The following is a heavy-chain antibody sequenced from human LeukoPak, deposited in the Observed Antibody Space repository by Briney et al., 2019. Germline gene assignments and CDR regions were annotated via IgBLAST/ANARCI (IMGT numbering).Heavy chain of an antibody. J-gene: IGHJ5*02. V-gene: IGHV1-18*04. CDR1: GYTFTSYG. D-gene: IGHD2-15*01. Sequence: ASVKVSCKASGYTFTSYGISWVRQAPGQGLESMGWISAYNGNTNYAQKLQGRVTMTTDTSTSTAYMELRSLRSDDTAVYYCARDLCSGGSCYALVWFDPWGQGTLVTVSS. CDR2: ISAYNGNT. CDR3: ARDLCSGGSCYALVWFDP.